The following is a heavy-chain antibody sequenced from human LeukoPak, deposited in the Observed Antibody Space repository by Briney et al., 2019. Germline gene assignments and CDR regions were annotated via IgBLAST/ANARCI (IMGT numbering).Heavy chain of an antibody. CDR1: GYTFTSYG. Sequence: GASVKVSCKASGYTFTSYGISWVRQAPGQGLEWMGWISVYNGNTNYAQKLQGRVTVTTDTSTSTAYMELRSLRSDDTAVYYCARDQLSRGVWFDPWGQGTLVTVSS. J-gene: IGHJ5*02. CDR2: ISVYNGNT. D-gene: IGHD1-1*01. CDR3: ARDQLSRGVWFDP. V-gene: IGHV1-18*01.